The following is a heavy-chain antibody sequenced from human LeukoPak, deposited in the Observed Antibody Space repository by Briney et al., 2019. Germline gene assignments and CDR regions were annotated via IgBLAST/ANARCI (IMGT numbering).Heavy chain of an antibody. CDR3: ARDGLGDCGGDCYSGLDY. V-gene: IGHV4-59*01. CDR1: GVSIRSYY. Sequence: SETLSLTCNVSGVSIRSYYWSWIRQPPGKGLEWIGYVYHSGSSNYNPSLKSRVTISVDTSKNQFSLKLSSVTAADTAVYYCARDGLGDCGGDCYSGLDYWGQGTLVTVSS. CDR2: VYHSGSS. D-gene: IGHD2-21*02. J-gene: IGHJ4*02.